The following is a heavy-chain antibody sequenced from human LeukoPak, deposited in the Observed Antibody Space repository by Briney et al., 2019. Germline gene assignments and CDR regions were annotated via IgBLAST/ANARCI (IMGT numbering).Heavy chain of an antibody. V-gene: IGHV4-31*03. J-gene: IGHJ6*02. CDR3: ARDRYDSYPMDV. Sequence: SETLSLTCTVSGGSISSGAYYWSWIRQHPGKGLEWIGYAHNSGSTYYNPSLKSRISISVDTSKNQFSLKLSSVTAADTAVCYCARDRYDSYPMDVWGQGTTVTVSS. CDR1: GGSISSGAYY. CDR2: AHNSGST. D-gene: IGHD3-3*01.